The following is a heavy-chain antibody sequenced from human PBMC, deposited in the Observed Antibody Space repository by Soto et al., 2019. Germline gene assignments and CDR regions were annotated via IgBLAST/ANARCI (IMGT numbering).Heavy chain of an antibody. D-gene: IGHD2-2*01. Sequence: ASVKVSCKASGYTITGYYMHWVRQAPGQGLEWMGWINPNSGGTNYAQKFQGWVTMTRDTSISTAYMELSRLRSDDTAVYYCARGQVVPAAEYDTGSYYMDVWGKGTTVTVS. V-gene: IGHV1-2*04. CDR3: ARGQVVPAAEYDTGSYYMDV. CDR2: INPNSGGT. J-gene: IGHJ6*03. CDR1: GYTITGYY.